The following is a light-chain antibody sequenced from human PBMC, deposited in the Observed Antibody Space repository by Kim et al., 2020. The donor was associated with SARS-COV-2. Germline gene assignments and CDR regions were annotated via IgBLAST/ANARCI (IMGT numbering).Light chain of an antibody. CDR2: DAS. CDR1: QSVSSY. CDR3: QQRSNWPLT. Sequence: SPGERATHSCRASQSVSSYLAWYQQKPGQAPRLLIYDASNRATGIPARFSGSGSGTDFTLTISSLEPEDFAVYYCQQRSNWPLTFGGGTKVDIK. V-gene: IGKV3-11*01. J-gene: IGKJ4*01.